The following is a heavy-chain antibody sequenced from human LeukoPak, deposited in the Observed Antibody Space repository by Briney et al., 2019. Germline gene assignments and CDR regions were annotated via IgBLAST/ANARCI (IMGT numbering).Heavy chain of an antibody. J-gene: IGHJ6*03. D-gene: IGHD1-26*01. V-gene: IGHV3-21*01. CDR3: ARDGIGEQYYYYYYMDV. CDR1: GFTFSSHS. CDR2: ISSSSSYI. Sequence: GGSLRLSCAASGFTFSSHSMNWVRQAPGKGLEWVSSISSSSSYIYYADSVKGRFTISRDNAKNSLYLQMNSLRAEDTAVYYCARDGIGEQYYYYYYMDVWGKGTTVTVSS.